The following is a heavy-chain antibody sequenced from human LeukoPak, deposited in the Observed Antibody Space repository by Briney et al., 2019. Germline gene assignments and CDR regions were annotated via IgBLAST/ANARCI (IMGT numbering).Heavy chain of an antibody. V-gene: IGHV4-39*01. D-gene: IGHD5-12*01. CDR3: ARHPRMVATIPIHFDY. CDR1: GGSISSSSYY. CDR2: IYYSGST. J-gene: IGHJ4*02. Sequence: PSETLSLTCTVSGGSISSSSYYWGWIRQPPGKGLEWIVSIYYSGSTYYNPSLKSQVTISVDTSKNQFSLKLSSVTAADTAVYYCARHPRMVATIPIHFDYWGQGTLVTVSS.